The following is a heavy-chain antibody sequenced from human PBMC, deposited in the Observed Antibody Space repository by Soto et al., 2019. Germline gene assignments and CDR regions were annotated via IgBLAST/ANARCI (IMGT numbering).Heavy chain of an antibody. CDR1: GFTFCIYA. CDR2: ISTNGGST. D-gene: IGHD3-22*01. V-gene: IGHV3-64D*06. CDR3: VKGEYYYDSSGYYPFDY. Sequence: GALRLSCSASGFTFCIYARHWVRQAPGKGLEYVSSISTNGGSTDYADSVKGRFTISRDNSKNTVYLQMSSLRVEDTAVYYCVKGEYYYDSSGYYPFDYWGQGTLVTVSS. J-gene: IGHJ4*02.